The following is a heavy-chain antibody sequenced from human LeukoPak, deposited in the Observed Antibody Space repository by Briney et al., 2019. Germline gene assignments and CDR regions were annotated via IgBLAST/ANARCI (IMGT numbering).Heavy chain of an antibody. CDR2: ISGSGGST. D-gene: IGHD3-22*01. CDR1: GFMFNNYA. J-gene: IGHJ4*02. Sequence: GGSLRLSCAASGFMFNNYAMSWVRQAPGTGLEWVSAISGSGGSTYYADSVKGRFTISRDNSKNTLYLQMNSLRAEDTAVYYCAKPLLYYYDSSGDFDYWGQGTLVTVSS. CDR3: AKPLLYYYDSSGDFDY. V-gene: IGHV3-23*01.